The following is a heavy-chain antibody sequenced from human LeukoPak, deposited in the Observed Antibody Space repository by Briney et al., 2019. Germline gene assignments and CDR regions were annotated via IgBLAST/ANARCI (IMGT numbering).Heavy chain of an antibody. CDR1: GFTFSDYY. CDR2: ISSSGSTI. CDR3: ARDAYYYDSSGYYPSRHFDY. J-gene: IGHJ4*02. V-gene: IGHV3-11*01. D-gene: IGHD3-22*01. Sequence: GGSLRLSCAASGFTFSDYYMSWIRQAPGKGLEWVSYISSSGSTIYYADSVKGRFTISRDNAKNSLYLQMNSLRAEDTAVYYCARDAYYYDSSGYYPSRHFDYWGQGTLVTVSS.